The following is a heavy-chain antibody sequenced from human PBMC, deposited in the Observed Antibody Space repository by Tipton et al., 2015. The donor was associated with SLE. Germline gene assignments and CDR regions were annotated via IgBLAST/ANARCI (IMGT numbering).Heavy chain of an antibody. Sequence: TLSLTCTVSGGSISSGSYYWSWIRQPPGKGLEWIGQMHNSGDSTYNPSLKSRVTMSVDTSKNHFSLKLTSVIAADTAVYYCARDIEAPGDFLYFDYWGQGILVTVSS. V-gene: IGHV4-61*03. CDR3: ARDIEAPGDFLYFDY. CDR1: GGSISSGSYY. J-gene: IGHJ4*02. D-gene: IGHD7-27*01. CDR2: MHNSGDS.